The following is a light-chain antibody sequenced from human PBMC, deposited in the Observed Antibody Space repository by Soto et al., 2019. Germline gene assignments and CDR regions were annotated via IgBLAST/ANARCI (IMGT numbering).Light chain of an antibody. CDR2: EAS. J-gene: IGKJ2*01. CDR1: QSISSC. CDR3: QQYNSYSPYT. Sequence: DIQMTQSPSTLSASVGDRVTITCRASQSISSCLAWYQQKPGKAPNLLIYEASSLESGVPSRFSGSGSWTEFTLPISSLQPDDFATYYCQQYNSYSPYTFGQGTKVEIK. V-gene: IGKV1-5*03.